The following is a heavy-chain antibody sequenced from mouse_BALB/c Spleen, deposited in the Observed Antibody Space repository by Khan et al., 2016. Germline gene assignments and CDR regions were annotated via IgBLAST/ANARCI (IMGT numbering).Heavy chain of an antibody. CDR1: GYSITSDYA. J-gene: IGHJ1*01. CDR2: IRYSGST. Sequence: EVELVESGPGLVKPSQSLSLTCTVTGYSITSDYAWNWIRQFPGNKLEWMGYIRYSGSTTYNPSLKSRISITRDTSKNQLFLQLYSVRTEDTATYYCTRSPTATRYFEVWGAGTTVTVSS. D-gene: IGHD1-2*01. V-gene: IGHV3-2*02. CDR3: TRSPTATRYFEV.